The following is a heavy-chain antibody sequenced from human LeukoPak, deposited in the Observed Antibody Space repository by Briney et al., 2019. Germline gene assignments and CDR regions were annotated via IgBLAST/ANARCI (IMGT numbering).Heavy chain of an antibody. CDR3: ARVKSLGDWFDP. CDR2: IYYSGST. CDR1: GGSISSSSYY. J-gene: IGHJ5*02. Sequence: SETLSLTCTVSGGSISSSSYYWGWIRQPPGKGLEWIGSIYYSGSTYYNPSLKSRVTISVDTSKNQFSLKLSSVTAADTAVYYCARVKSLGDWFDPWGQGTLVTVFS. V-gene: IGHV4-39*07.